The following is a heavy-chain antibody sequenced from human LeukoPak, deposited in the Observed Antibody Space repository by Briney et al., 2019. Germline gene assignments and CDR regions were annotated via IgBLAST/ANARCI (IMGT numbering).Heavy chain of an antibody. D-gene: IGHD2-2*01. Sequence: ASVKVSCKASGYTFTSYGISWVRQAPGQGLEWMGWISAYDGNTNYAQKLQGRVTMTTDTSTSTAYMELRSLRSDDTAVYYCARGLVYCSSTSCNPTHFDYWRQGTLVTVSS. CDR3: ARGLVYCSSTSCNPTHFDY. J-gene: IGHJ4*02. V-gene: IGHV1-18*01. CDR1: GYTFTSYG. CDR2: ISAYDGNT.